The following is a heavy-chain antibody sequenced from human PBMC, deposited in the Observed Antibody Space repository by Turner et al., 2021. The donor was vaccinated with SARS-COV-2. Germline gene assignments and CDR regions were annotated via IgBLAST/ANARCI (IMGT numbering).Heavy chain of an antibody. D-gene: IGHD2-15*01. CDR1: GLTFSNG. J-gene: IGHJ4*02. CDR3: ARDPNSGASL. Sequence: EEQLVESGGGWVQPGGSLRRSCPASGLTFSNGMHWVRQAPGKGLEWVANIKQDGSEKYFVDSVKGRFTISRDNAKNSLYLQMNSLRAEDTAVYYCARDPNSGASLWGQGILVTVSS. V-gene: IGHV3-7*04. CDR2: IKQDGSEK.